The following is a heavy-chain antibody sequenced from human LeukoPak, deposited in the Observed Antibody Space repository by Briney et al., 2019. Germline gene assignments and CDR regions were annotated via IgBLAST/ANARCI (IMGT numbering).Heavy chain of an antibody. V-gene: IGHV1-46*01. CDR2: INPSGGST. D-gene: IGHD2-2*01. Sequence: ASVKVSCKATGYAFTSHYMHWVRQAPGQGLEWMGIINPSGGSTSYAQKFQGRVTMTRDTSTSTVYMELSSLRSEDTAVYYCAREPVVVPVAFKVDGMDVWGQGTTVTVSS. J-gene: IGHJ6*02. CDR3: AREPVVVPVAFKVDGMDV. CDR1: GYAFTSHY.